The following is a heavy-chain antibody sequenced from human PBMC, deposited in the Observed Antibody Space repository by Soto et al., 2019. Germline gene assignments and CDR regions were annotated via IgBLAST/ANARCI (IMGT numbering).Heavy chain of an antibody. D-gene: IGHD4-17*01. J-gene: IGHJ6*02. V-gene: IGHV3-23*01. CDR2: ISDSGKT. Sequence: EGRLLESGGGLVQPGGSMRLSCAASGVTFSTAAMSWVRQAPGKGLEWESTISDSGKTYYADSVKGLFAISRDNSKNSLYWQMNSMSAADTAVYYCAKMVSDGDYDYGMDVWGLVTTVTVSS. CDR3: AKMVSDGDYDYGMDV. CDR1: GVTFSTAA.